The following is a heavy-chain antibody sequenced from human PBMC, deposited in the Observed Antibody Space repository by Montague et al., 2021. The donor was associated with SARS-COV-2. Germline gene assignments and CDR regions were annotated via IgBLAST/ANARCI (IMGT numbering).Heavy chain of an antibody. CDR1: GGSISSREW. D-gene: IGHD3-3*01. CDR3: GGAWVYFSPVDV. CDR2: IHQSESGXN. Sequence: SETLSLTCAVSGGSISSREWWSWGRQPPWKGVVWIGEIHQSESGXNNXIPSLKSRVTISIDQSKNHFSLNLTSMPAADTAVYYCGGAWVYFSPVDVWGQGTTVIVSS. J-gene: IGHJ6*02. V-gene: IGHV4-4*02.